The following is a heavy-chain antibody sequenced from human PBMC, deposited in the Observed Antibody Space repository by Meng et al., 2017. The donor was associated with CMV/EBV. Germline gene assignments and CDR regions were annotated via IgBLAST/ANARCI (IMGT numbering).Heavy chain of an antibody. CDR3: ARVCNTSPYYDFWSGYFSADVYGMDV. Sequence: GESLKISCAASGFTFSSYSMNWVRQAPGKGLEWVSSISSSSSYIYYAGSVKGRFTISRDNAKNSLYLQMNSLRAEDTAVYYCARVCNTSPYYDFWSGYFSADVYGMDVWGQGTTVTVSS. CDR2: ISSSSSYI. V-gene: IGHV3-21*01. J-gene: IGHJ6*02. CDR1: GFTFSSYS. D-gene: IGHD3-3*01.